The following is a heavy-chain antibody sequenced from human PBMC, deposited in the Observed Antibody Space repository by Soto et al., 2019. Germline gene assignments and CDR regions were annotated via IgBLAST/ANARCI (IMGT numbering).Heavy chain of an antibody. CDR3: ARAPDIVVVPAAPYGIDV. CDR1: GGTFSSYA. J-gene: IGHJ6*02. Sequence: QVQLVQSGAEVKKPGSSVKVSCKASGGTFSSYAISWVRQAPGQGLEWMGGIIPIFGTANYAQKFQGRVTITADESTSTAYRELSSLRSEDTAVYYCARAPDIVVVPAAPYGIDVWGQGTMVTVSS. CDR2: IIPIFGTA. V-gene: IGHV1-69*01. D-gene: IGHD2-2*01.